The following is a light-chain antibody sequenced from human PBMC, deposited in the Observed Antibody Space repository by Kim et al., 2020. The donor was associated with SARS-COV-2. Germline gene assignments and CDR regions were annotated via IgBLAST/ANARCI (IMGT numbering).Light chain of an antibody. CDR3: QQYGNSPET. CDR1: QSVSSNY. V-gene: IGKV3-20*01. Sequence: PGERATLSCRASQSVSSNYLAWYQQIPGQAPRLLIYGASSRATGIPDRFSGSGSRADFTLTISRLEPEDFAVYYCQQYGNSPETFGQGTKLEI. J-gene: IGKJ2*01. CDR2: GAS.